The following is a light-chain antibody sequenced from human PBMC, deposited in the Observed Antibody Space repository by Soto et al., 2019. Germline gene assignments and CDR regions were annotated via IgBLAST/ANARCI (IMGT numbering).Light chain of an antibody. J-gene: IGKJ1*01. V-gene: IGKV3-20*01. CDR3: LHFGSLPGL. CDR1: QSVASSY. CDR2: SAS. Sequence: EVVLTQSPRTLSLSPGVRVTLSCRASQSVASSYLAWYQQKPGRAPRLLFYSASSRATGIPDRFSGSGSGTDFTVTISRLEPADSAVYYCLHFGSLPGLFGQGTNVE.